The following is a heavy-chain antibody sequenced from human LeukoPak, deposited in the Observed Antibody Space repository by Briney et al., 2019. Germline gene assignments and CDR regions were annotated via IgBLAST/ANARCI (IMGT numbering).Heavy chain of an antibody. CDR1: GFTFSSYT. V-gene: IGHV3-23*01. Sequence: GGSLRLSCAASGFTFSSYTMSWVRQAPGKGLEWVSAISGSGGSTYYADSVKGRFTISRDNSKNTLYLQMNSLRAEDTAVYYCAKDYDFWSGYPLGSNWFDPWGQGTLVTVSS. J-gene: IGHJ5*02. CDR3: AKDYDFWSGYPLGSNWFDP. D-gene: IGHD3-3*01. CDR2: ISGSGGST.